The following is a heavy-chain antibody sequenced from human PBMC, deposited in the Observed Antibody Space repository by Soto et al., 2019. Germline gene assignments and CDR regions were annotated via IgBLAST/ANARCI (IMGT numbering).Heavy chain of an antibody. V-gene: IGHV3-30*14. CDR3: ASTMNIAARPSYYYAMDV. J-gene: IGHJ6*02. Sequence: PGGSLRLSCAASGFTYSTYTMHWVRQAPGKGLEWVAVISYDGNNKFYADSVKGRFTISRDNSKNTLYLQMNSLRAEDTAVYYCASTMNIAARPSYYYAMDVWGQGTTVTVSS. D-gene: IGHD6-6*01. CDR1: GFTYSTYT. CDR2: ISYDGNNK.